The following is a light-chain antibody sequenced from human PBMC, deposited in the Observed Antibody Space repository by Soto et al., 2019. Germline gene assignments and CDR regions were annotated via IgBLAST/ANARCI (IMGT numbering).Light chain of an antibody. Sequence: QAVVTQPPSASGTPGQRVTISCSGSSSNIGSNYVYWYQHLPGTAPKLLIYRNNQRPSGVPDRFSGSKSGTSASLAISGLRSEDEADYYCAAWDDSLSGQVFGTGTKVTVL. J-gene: IGLJ1*01. CDR3: AAWDDSLSGQV. V-gene: IGLV1-47*01. CDR1: SSNIGSNY. CDR2: RNN.